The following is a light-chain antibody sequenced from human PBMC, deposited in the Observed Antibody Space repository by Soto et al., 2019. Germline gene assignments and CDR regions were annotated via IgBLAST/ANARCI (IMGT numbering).Light chain of an antibody. CDR1: SNDVGNGYDS. V-gene: IGLV2-14*01. CDR2: EVV. J-gene: IGLJ2*01. Sequence: QSVLTQPASVSGSPGQSITISCTGTSNDVGNGYDSVSWYQHHPGKAPKLIIYEVVNRPSGVSNRFSGSKSGNTASLTISGLQAEDEADYFCQSYDTSLRGPVFGGGTKLTVL. CDR3: QSYDTSLRGPV.